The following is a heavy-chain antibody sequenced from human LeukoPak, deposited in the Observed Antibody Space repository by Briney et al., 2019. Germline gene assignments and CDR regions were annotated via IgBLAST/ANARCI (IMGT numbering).Heavy chain of an antibody. CDR2: INPNSGGT. J-gene: IGHJ4*02. Sequence: GASVKVSCKASGYTFTGYYMHWVRQAPGQGLEWMGWINPNSGGTNYAQKFQGRVTMTRDTSISTAYMELSRLRSDDTAVYYCARVAEDILTGYLISYFDYWGQGTLVTVSS. CDR3: ARVAEDILTGYLISYFDY. CDR1: GYTFTGYY. V-gene: IGHV1-2*02. D-gene: IGHD3-9*01.